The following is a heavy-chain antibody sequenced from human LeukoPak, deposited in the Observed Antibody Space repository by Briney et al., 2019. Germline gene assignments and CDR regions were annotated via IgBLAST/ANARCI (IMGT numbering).Heavy chain of an antibody. D-gene: IGHD6-13*01. V-gene: IGHV4-39*01. Sequence: PSETLSLTCTVSGGSISSNTYYWGWIRQPPGKGLEWIGRIYYGGTTNYNPSLKSRVTIFVNTAKNQFSLRLSSVPAADSAVYYCARQXGTXXXWYXXXDXWGQXTXXX. CDR1: GGSISSNTYY. CDR2: IYYGGTT. J-gene: IGHJ3*01. CDR3: ARQXGTXXXWYXXXDX.